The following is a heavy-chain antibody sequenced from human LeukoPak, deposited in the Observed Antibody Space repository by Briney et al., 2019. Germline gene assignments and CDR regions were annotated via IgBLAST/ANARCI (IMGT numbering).Heavy chain of an antibody. CDR1: GFIYSRYA. CDR3: AKDRDYYDRTYYFDY. Sequence: GGPLRLSCAASGFIYSRYAMSWVRQAPGKGLEWVSANSCSGGSTYYADSVKGRFTISRDNSKNTLYLQMNSLRAEDTAVYYCAKDRDYYDRTYYFDYWGQGTLVTVSS. J-gene: IGHJ4*02. D-gene: IGHD3-22*01. CDR2: NSCSGGST. V-gene: IGHV3-23*01.